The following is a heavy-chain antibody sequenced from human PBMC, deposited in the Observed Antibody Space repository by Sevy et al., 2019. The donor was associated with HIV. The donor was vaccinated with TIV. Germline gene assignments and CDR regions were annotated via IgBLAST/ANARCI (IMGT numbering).Heavy chain of an antibody. V-gene: IGHV3-11*06. J-gene: IGHJ4*02. CDR1: GFTFSDYY. CDR2: ISSSSSYT. D-gene: IGHD3-22*01. CDR3: ARAGYYYDSSGSYGGDYFDY. Sequence: GGSLRLSCAASGFTFSDYYMSWIRQAPGKGLEWVSYISSSSSYTNYADSVKGRFTISRDNAKNSLYLQMNSLRAEDTAVYYCARAGYYYDSSGSYGGDYFDYWGQGTLVTVSS.